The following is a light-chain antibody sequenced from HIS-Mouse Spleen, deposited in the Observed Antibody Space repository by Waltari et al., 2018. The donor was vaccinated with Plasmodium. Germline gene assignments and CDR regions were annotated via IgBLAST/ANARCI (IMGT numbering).Light chain of an antibody. Sequence: QSALTQPRSVSGSPAQSVTISCTGTNRDVGGYNYVPWYQQHPGNAPKLMIYDVSKRPSGVPDRFSGSKSGNTASLTISGLQAEDEADYYCCSYAGSYTYVFGTGTKVTVL. J-gene: IGLJ1*01. V-gene: IGLV2-11*01. CDR3: CSYAGSYTYV. CDR1: NRDVGGYNY. CDR2: DVS.